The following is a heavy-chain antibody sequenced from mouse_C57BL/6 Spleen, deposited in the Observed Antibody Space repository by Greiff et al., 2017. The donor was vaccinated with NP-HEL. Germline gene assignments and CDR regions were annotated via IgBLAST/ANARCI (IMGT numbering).Heavy chain of an antibody. CDR1: GYTFTSYW. Sequence: QVQLQQPGAELVKPGASVKLSCKASGYTFTSYWMHWVKQRPGQGLEWIGMIRPNSGSTNYNEKFKSKATLTVDKSSSTAYMQLSSLTSEDSAVYYCARDPTGGPFADWGQGTLVTVSA. V-gene: IGHV1-64*01. CDR3: ARDPTGGPFAD. CDR2: IRPNSGST. J-gene: IGHJ3*01.